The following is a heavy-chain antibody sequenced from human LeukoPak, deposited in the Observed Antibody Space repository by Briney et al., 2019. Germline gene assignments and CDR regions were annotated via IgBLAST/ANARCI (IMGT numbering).Heavy chain of an antibody. CDR1: GASISNSGYTY. Sequence: SETLSLTCTVAGASISNSGYTYWGWIRQPPGKGLEWIGSFYHNGYAYYNPSLKSRVTISLDTSKDQFSLKLTSVTAADTAVYYCATLYGYARSWSHFNYWGQGTLVTVSS. CDR2: FYHNGYA. V-gene: IGHV4-39*01. CDR3: ATLYGYARSWSHFNY. J-gene: IGHJ4*02. D-gene: IGHD2-8*01.